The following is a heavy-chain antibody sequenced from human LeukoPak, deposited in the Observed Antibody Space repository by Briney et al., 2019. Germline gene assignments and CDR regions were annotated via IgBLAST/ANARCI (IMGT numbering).Heavy chain of an antibody. J-gene: IGHJ4*02. Sequence: GESLQISCQGSGYSFTNYWIAGGRQLPGKGVEWRGVIYPGDCDTRYNPSFQGQVTISADRSFGTAYLQWGSLKASGSAMYYCARREATTEYFDFWGQGTLVTVSS. CDR3: ARREATTEYFDF. CDR1: GYSFTNYW. CDR2: IYPGDCDT. V-gene: IGHV5-51*01. D-gene: IGHD1-7*01.